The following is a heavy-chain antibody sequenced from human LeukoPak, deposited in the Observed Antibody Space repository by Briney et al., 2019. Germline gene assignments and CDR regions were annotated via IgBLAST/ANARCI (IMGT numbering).Heavy chain of an antibody. CDR1: GFPFSSYW. Sequence: GVSLRLSCVASGFPFSSYWMTWVRQAPGKGLEWVANIKQDGSKKSYVDSVKGRFTISRDNAKNSLYLQMNSLRAEDTAVYYCGRRRGMGSLDYWGQGTLVTVSS. D-gene: IGHD2-8*01. CDR3: GRRRGMGSLDY. CDR2: IKQDGSKK. J-gene: IGHJ4*02. V-gene: IGHV3-7*03.